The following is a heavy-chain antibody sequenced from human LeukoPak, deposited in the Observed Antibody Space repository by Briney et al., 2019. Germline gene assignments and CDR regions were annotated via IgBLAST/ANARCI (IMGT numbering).Heavy chain of an antibody. Sequence: SETLSLTCAVYGGSFSGYYWSWIRQPPGKGLEWIGEINHSGSTNYNPSLKSRVTISVDTSKNQFSLKLSSVTAADTAVYYCARGPFMYYDFWSGSISVAFDIWGQGTMVTVSS. CDR1: GGSFSGYY. CDR3: ARGPFMYYDFWSGSISVAFDI. V-gene: IGHV4-34*01. CDR2: INHSGST. D-gene: IGHD3-3*01. J-gene: IGHJ3*02.